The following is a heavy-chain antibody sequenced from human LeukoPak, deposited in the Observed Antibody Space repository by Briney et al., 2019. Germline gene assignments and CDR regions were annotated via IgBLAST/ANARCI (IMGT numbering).Heavy chain of an antibody. CDR3: ARDRSNNWFDP. CDR2: INHSGST. Sequence: SETLSLTCAVYGGSFSGYYWSWIRQPPGKGLEWIGEINHSGSTNYNPSLKSRVTISVDTSKNQFSLKLSSVTAADTAVYYCARDRSNNWFDPWGQGTLVTVSS. J-gene: IGHJ5*02. V-gene: IGHV4-34*01. CDR1: GGSFSGYY.